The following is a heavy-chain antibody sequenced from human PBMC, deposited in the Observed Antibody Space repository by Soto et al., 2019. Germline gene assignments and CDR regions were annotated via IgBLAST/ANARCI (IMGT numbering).Heavy chain of an antibody. Sequence: SETLSLTCTVSGGSISSYYWSWIRQPPGKGLEWIGYIYYSGSTNYNPSLKSRVTISVDTSKNQFSLKLSSVTAAYTAVYYCAAYHYDFWIGYYNWFDPWGQGTLVTVSS. V-gene: IGHV4-59*01. D-gene: IGHD3-3*01. CDR3: AAYHYDFWIGYYNWFDP. CDR1: GGSISSYY. J-gene: IGHJ5*02. CDR2: IYYSGST.